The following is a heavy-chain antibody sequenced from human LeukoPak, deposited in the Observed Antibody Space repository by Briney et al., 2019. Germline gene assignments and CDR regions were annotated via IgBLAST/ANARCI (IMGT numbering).Heavy chain of an antibody. D-gene: IGHD3-9*01. J-gene: IGHJ4*02. CDR2: VSGSGGST. CDR3: AKWTSFDILTGPEID. CDR1: GFTFSSYW. V-gene: IGHV3-23*01. Sequence: QPGGSLRLSCAASGFTFSSYWMSWVRQAPGKGLEWVSAVSGSGGSTYYADSVKGRFTISRDNSKNTLYLQMNSLRAEDTAVYYCAKWTSFDILTGPEIDWGQGTLVTVSS.